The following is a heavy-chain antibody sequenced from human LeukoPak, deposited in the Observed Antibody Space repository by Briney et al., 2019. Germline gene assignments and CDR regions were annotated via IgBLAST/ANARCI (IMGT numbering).Heavy chain of an antibody. J-gene: IGHJ4*02. Sequence: PGGSLRLSCAASGFTFSSYRMHWVRQAPGKGLVWVSRINSDGSSTSYADSVKGRFTISRDNAKNTLYLQMNSLRAEDTAVYYCARDHYGDYGGYFDYWGQGTLVTVSS. CDR3: ARDHYGDYGGYFDY. V-gene: IGHV3-74*01. CDR2: INSDGSST. CDR1: GFTFSSYR. D-gene: IGHD4-17*01.